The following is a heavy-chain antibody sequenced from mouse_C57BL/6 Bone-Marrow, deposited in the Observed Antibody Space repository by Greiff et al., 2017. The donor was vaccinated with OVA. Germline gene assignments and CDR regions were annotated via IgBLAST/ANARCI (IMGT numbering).Heavy chain of an antibody. V-gene: IGHV1-26*01. J-gene: IGHJ2*01. D-gene: IGHD2-4*01. CDR2: INPNNGGT. CDR1: GYTFTDYY. CDR3: ASHDYGLYYFDY. Sequence: EVQLQQSGPELVKPGASVKISCKASGYTFTDYYMNWVKQSHGKSLEWIGDINPNNGGTSYNQKFKGKATLTVDKSSSPAYMELRSLTSEDSAVYYCASHDYGLYYFDYWGQGTTLTDSS.